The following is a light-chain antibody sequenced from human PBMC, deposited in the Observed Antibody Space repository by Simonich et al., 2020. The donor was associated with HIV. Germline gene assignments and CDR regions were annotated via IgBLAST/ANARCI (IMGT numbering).Light chain of an antibody. CDR2: WAS. CDR1: QSVLYSSNNKNY. Sequence: DIVMTQSPDSLAVSLGERATINCRSSQSVLYSSNNKNYLAWYQQKPGQPPKLLIYWASTRDSGVPDRFSGSESGTDFTLTISSLQAEDGAVYYCQQYYSTPWTFGQGTKVEIK. CDR3: QQYYSTPWT. V-gene: IGKV4-1*01. J-gene: IGKJ1*01.